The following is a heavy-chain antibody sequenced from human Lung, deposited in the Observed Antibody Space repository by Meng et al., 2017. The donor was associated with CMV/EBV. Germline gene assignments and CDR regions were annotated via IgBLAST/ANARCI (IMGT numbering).Heavy chain of an antibody. CDR2: MNPNRGNT. CDR3: ARGKVRGSTINCHDYRFSGMDV. D-gene: IGHD2/OR15-2a*01. J-gene: IGHJ6*02. CDR1: GYTFSNYD. Sequence: ASVKVSCKASGYTFSNYDIIWVRQARGQGLEWVGWMNPNRGNTAYAQKFQGRVTMTRDTSTSIAYMELSSLRSGDTAVYYCARGKVRGSTINCHDYRFSGMDVWGQGTTVTVSS. V-gene: IGHV1-8*02.